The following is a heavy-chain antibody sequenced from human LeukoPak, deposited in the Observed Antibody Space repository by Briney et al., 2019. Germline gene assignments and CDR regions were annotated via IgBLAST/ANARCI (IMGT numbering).Heavy chain of an antibody. Sequence: ASVKVSCKASGYTFTSYGISWVRQAPGQGLEWMGWISAYNGNTNYAQKLQGRVTMTTDTSTSTAYMELRSLRSDDTAVYYCARVETFGVVINPFDYWGQGTLVTVSS. D-gene: IGHD3-3*01. CDR1: GYTFTSYG. V-gene: IGHV1-18*01. J-gene: IGHJ4*02. CDR2: ISAYNGNT. CDR3: ARVETFGVVINPFDY.